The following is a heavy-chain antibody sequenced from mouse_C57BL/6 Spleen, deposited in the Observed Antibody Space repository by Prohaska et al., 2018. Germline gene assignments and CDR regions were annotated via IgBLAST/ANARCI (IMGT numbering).Heavy chain of an antibody. V-gene: IGHV1-18*01. Sequence: YNMDWVKQSHGKSLEWIGDINPNNGGTIYNQKFKGKATLTVDKSSSTAYMELRSLTSEDTAVYYCARAYYSNRGGFAYWGQGTLVTVSA. J-gene: IGHJ3*01. CDR2: INPNNGGT. CDR3: ARAYYSNRGGFAY. CDR1: YN. D-gene: IGHD2-5*01.